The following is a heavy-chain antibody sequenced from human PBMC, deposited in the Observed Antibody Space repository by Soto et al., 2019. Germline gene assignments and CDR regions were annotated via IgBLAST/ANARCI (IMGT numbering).Heavy chain of an antibody. CDR1: GLNFRAAG. J-gene: IGHJ4*02. CDR2: ISSDGNNK. CDR3: AKDKGVTSLDY. Sequence: GGSLRLSCAASGLNFRAAGMHWVRQAPGKGLEWVTFISSDGNNKYYADSVKGRFTISRDDSMNSLYLQMNTLRPEDSAVYYCAKDKGVTSLDYWGQGTLVTVSS. V-gene: IGHV3-30*18. D-gene: IGHD3-10*01.